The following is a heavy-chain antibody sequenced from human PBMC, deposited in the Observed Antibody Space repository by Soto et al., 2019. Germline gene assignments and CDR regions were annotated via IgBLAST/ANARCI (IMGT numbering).Heavy chain of an antibody. CDR2: IYYSGST. CDR3: ARETGDIVVVPAAIQGNYYNMDV. CDR1: GGSISSGGYY. J-gene: IGHJ6*03. V-gene: IGHV4-31*03. Sequence: SETLSLTCTVSGGSISSGGYYWSWIRQHPGKGLEWIGYIYYSGSTYYNPSLKSRVTISVDTSKNQFSLKLSSVTAADTAVYYCARETGDIVVVPAAIQGNYYNMDVWGKGTTVILSS. D-gene: IGHD2-2*01.